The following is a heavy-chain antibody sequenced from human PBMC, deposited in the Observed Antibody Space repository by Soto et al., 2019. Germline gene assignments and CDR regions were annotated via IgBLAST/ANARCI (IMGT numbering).Heavy chain of an antibody. CDR1: GFTFNTYP. V-gene: IGHV3-21*01. Sequence: PGGSLRLSCATSGFTFNTYPMTWVRQAPGKGLEWVSGIRGFSPYTFYAESVKGRFAISRDNAKNSLYLQMNSLGVEDTAVYYCARDRGYDAHDYYYNAMDFWGQGTTVTVSS. J-gene: IGHJ6*02. D-gene: IGHD2-15*01. CDR3: ARDRGYDAHDYYYNAMDF. CDR2: IRGFSPYT.